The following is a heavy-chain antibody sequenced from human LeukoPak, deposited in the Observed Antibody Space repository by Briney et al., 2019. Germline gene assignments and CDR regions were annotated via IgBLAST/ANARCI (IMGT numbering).Heavy chain of an antibody. V-gene: IGHV3-7*01. J-gene: IGHJ4*02. Sequence: PGGSLRPSCAASGFTFSSYWMTWVRQAPGKGLEWVASINQDGSQKYSVDSVKGRFTISRDNAKNSVHLQMNSLRAEDTAVYYCARESAYCPGDYWGQGTLVTVSS. CDR1: GFTFSSYW. CDR3: ARESAYCPGDY. CDR2: INQDGSQK. D-gene: IGHD1-26*01.